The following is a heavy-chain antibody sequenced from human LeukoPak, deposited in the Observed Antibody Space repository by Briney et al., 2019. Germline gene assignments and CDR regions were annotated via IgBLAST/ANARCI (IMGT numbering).Heavy chain of an antibody. CDR2: INPSGGST. D-gene: IGHD3-22*01. CDR3: ARRYYYDSGPYAFDI. J-gene: IGHJ3*02. V-gene: IGHV1-46*01. CDR1: GYTFTSYY. Sequence: ASVKVSCKAAGYTFTSYYMHWVRQAPGQGLEWMGIINPSGGSTSYAQKFQGRVTMTRDTSTSTVYMGLSSLRSEDTAVYYCARRYYYDSGPYAFDIWGQGTMVTVSS.